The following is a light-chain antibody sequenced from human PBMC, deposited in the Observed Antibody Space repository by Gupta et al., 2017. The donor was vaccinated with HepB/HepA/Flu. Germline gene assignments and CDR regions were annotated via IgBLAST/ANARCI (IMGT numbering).Light chain of an antibody. CDR2: STS. Sequence: QIVVTQEPSLNVSPGETVTPTCASSTGGVTSDYYPNWFQQKPGQAPRALIHSTSYKRSWTPARVSGSLLGGKAALTLSGVQPEDEADYYCLLYYGRAQLWVFGGGTKVTVL. V-gene: IGLV7-43*01. CDR3: LLYYGRAQLWV. CDR1: TGGVTSDYY. J-gene: IGLJ3*02.